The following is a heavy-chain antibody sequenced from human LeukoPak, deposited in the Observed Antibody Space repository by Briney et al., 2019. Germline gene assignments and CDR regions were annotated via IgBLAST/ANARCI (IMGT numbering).Heavy chain of an antibody. CDR3: ARGRKVYCSSTSCRNWFDP. V-gene: IGHV4-34*01. CDR1: VGSFSGYY. J-gene: IGHJ5*02. Sequence: PSETLSLTCAVYVGSFSGYYWSWIRQPPWKRLEGIGEINHSGSTNYNPSLKSRVTISVDKSKNQFSLKLSSVTAEDTAVYYCARGRKVYCSSTSCRNWFDPWGQGTLVTVSS. CDR2: INHSGST. D-gene: IGHD2-2*01.